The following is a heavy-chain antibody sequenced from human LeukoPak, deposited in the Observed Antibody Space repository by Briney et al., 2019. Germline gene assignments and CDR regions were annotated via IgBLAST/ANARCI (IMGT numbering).Heavy chain of an antibody. J-gene: IGHJ4*02. V-gene: IGHV3-48*01. D-gene: IGHD4-11*01. CDR2: ISSSSSTI. Sequence: GGSLRLSCAASGFTFSSYSMNWVRQAPGKGLEWVSYISSSSSTIYYADSVKGRFTISRDNSKNTLYLQVTSLRAEDTAVYYCARNDYSNPYYFDYWGQGTLVTVSS. CDR1: GFTFSSYS. CDR3: ARNDYSNPYYFDY.